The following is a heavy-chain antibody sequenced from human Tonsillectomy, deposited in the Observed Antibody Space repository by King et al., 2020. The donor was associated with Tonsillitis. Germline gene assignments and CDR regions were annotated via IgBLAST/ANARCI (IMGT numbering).Heavy chain of an antibody. D-gene: IGHD6-13*01. CDR1: GGSFSGYY. J-gene: IGHJ4*02. Sequence: VQLQQWGAGLLKPSETLSLTCAVYGGSFSGYYWSWIRQPPGKGLEWIGEIDHSGSTHYNPSLKIRVTFSVDTSKNQFSLKLTSVTAADTAVYYCARSSSFDYWGQGTLVTVSS. CDR3: ARSSSFDY. CDR2: IDHSGST. V-gene: IGHV4-34*01.